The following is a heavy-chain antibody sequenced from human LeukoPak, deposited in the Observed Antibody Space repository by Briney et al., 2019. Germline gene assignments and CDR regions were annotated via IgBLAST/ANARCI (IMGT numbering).Heavy chain of an antibody. CDR1: GGSILTTNW. D-gene: IGHD1-26*01. J-gene: IGHJ4*02. Sequence: SGTLSLTCAVSGGSILTTNWWSWVRPPPGKGLEWIGEVHLSGASNYNPSLKSRVNMSIDKSKNQLSLELTSVTAADTAIYYCTRESGAFSPFGFWGQGTLVTVSS. CDR2: VHLSGAS. V-gene: IGHV4-4*02. CDR3: TRESGAFSPFGF.